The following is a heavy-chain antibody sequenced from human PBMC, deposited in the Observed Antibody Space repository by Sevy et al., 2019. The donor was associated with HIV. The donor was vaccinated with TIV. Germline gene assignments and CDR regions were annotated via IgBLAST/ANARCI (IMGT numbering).Heavy chain of an antibody. D-gene: IGHD2-15*01. V-gene: IGHV3-15*01. Sequence: GGSLRLSCAASGFTFSNVWMSWLRQAPGKGLEWVAHIKSKTEGGTADYAAPVKGRFTISRDDSKDTLYLQMNSLKTEDTAVYYCTTGGSLFQHWGQDTLVTVSS. CDR2: IKSKTEGGTA. CDR3: TTGGSLFQH. J-gene: IGHJ1*01. CDR1: GFTFSNVW.